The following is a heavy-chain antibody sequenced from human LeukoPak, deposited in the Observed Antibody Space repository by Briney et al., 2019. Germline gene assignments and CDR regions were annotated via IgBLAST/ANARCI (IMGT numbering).Heavy chain of an antibody. Sequence: RGESLKISCKGSGYSFTSYWIGWVRQMPGKGLEWMGIIYPGDSDTSYSPSFQGQVTISADKSISTAYLQWSSLKASDTAMYYCARQVASGQQANWFDPWGQGTLVTVSS. V-gene: IGHV5-51*01. CDR1: GYSFTSYW. D-gene: IGHD6-13*01. CDR2: IYPGDSDT. J-gene: IGHJ5*02. CDR3: ARQVASGQQANWFDP.